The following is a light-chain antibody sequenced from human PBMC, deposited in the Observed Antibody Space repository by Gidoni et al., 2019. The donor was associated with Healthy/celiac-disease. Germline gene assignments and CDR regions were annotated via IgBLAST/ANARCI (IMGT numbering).Light chain of an antibody. V-gene: IGKV3-15*01. Sequence: DIVMTQSLATLSVSPGERATLSCRARQSVSSNLAWYQQKPGQAPRLLIYGASTRATGIPARFSGSGSGTEFTLTISSLQSEDFAVYYCQQYNNWPRWTFGQGTKVEIK. CDR1: QSVSSN. J-gene: IGKJ1*01. CDR3: QQYNNWPRWT. CDR2: GAS.